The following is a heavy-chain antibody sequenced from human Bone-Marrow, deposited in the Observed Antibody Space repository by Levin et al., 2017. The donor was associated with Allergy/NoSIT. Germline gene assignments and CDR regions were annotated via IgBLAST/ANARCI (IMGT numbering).Heavy chain of an antibody. CDR3: ARPATIYNPYYSDGNDFSELYYFDY. D-gene: IGHD3-22*01. CDR1: GYTFTTHY. Sequence: GESLKISCKASGYTFTTHYIHWVRQAPGQGLEWMGWINTNSEATLYAQKFQGRVTMTGDWSISTAYMELSGLRSGDTAVYYCARPATIYNPYYSDGNDFSELYYFDYWGQGTLVTISS. CDR2: INTNSEAT. V-gene: IGHV1-2*02. J-gene: IGHJ4*02.